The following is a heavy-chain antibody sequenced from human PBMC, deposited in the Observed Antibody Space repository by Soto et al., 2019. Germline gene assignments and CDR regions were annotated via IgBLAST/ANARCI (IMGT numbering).Heavy chain of an antibody. CDR3: ARRSSGWYFDY. D-gene: IGHD6-19*01. J-gene: IGHJ4*02. V-gene: IGHV3-23*01. Sequence: EVQLLESGGGLVQPGGSLRLSCAASEFTFSSYAMSWVRQAPGKGLEWASAISGSGGSTYYADSVKGRFTISRDNSKNTLYLQVNSLRAEDTAVYYCARRSSGWYFDYWGQGTLVTVSS. CDR2: ISGSGGST. CDR1: EFTFSSYA.